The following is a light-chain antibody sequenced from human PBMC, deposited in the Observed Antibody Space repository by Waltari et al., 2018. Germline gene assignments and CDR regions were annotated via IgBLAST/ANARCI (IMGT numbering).Light chain of an antibody. CDR1: QRISST. Sequence: EIVMTQSPATLSVSPGQRATLSCRASQRISSTLAWYQQKPGQAPRLLIYGASTRAPGIPVRFSGSGSGTDFTLTISRLQSEDFAVYYCQQYNNSPFTFGQGTKLEVK. CDR2: GAS. J-gene: IGKJ2*01. CDR3: QQYNNSPFT. V-gene: IGKV3D-15*01.